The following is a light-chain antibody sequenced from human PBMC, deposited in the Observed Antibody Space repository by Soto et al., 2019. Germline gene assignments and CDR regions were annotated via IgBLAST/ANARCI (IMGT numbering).Light chain of an antibody. CDR3: QQTYSTPYT. Sequence: IHMTQSPSSLSASVGDRITVTCRASQRITTYVHWYQLKPGEAPKLLISTSGTLQRGVPSMFSGSGSGTDFPLTITRLQPADFATYFCQQTYSTPYTFGQGTKLEIK. CDR2: TSG. V-gene: IGKV1-39*01. CDR1: QRITTY. J-gene: IGKJ2*01.